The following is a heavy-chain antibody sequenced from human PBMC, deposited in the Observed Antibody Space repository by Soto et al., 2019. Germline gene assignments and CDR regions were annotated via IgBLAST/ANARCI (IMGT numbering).Heavy chain of an antibody. CDR2: IYYSGST. J-gene: IGHJ4*02. V-gene: IGHV4-59*12. CDR1: GGSISSYY. CDR3: ARQYSSGWYYFDY. Sequence: SETLSLTCTVSGGSISSYYWSWIRQPPGKGLEWIGYIYYSGSTYYNPSLKSRVTISVDTSKNQFSLKLSSVTAADTAVYYCARQYSSGWYYFDYWGQGTLVTVSS. D-gene: IGHD6-19*01.